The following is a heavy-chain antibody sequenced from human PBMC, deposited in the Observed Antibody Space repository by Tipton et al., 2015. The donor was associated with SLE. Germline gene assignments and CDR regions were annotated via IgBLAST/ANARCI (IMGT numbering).Heavy chain of an antibody. J-gene: IGHJ4*02. Sequence: LRLSCAASGFTFSSYSMNWIRQPPGKGLEWIGYIYYSGSTNYNPSLKSRVTISVDTSKNQFSLKLSSVTAADTAVYYCARAGGFWSGYPDYWGQGTLVTVSS. CDR3: ARAGGFWSGYPDY. CDR2: IYYSGST. D-gene: IGHD3-3*01. CDR1: GFTFSSYS. V-gene: IGHV4-59*01.